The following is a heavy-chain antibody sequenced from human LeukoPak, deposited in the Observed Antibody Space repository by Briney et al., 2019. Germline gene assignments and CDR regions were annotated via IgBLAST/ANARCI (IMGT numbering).Heavy chain of an antibody. CDR1: GFTFSSYA. Sequence: GGSLRLSCAASGFTFSSYAMSWVRQAPGKGLEWVSALSTSGGSTYYADSVKGRFTISRDNSKNTLYLQMNSLRAEDTAVYYCAKDRDNYGDYMYSYMDDWGKGTTVTVSS. D-gene: IGHD4-17*01. CDR2: LSTSGGST. CDR3: AKDRDNYGDYMYSYMDD. V-gene: IGHV3-23*01. J-gene: IGHJ6*03.